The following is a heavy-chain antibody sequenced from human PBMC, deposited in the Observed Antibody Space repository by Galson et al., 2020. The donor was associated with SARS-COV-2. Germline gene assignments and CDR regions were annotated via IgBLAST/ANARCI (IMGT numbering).Heavy chain of an antibody. J-gene: IGHJ3*02. V-gene: IGHV3-48*03. CDR2: ISDSGTNI. CDR1: GFTFSNFE. CDR3: ASPYLAAASFFGAFDI. D-gene: IGHD2-15*01. Sequence: SLKISCAGSGFTFSNFEMNWVRQAPGKGLEWIAYISDSGTNIYYADSVKGRFTISRDNAMNSLYLQMTSLRADDTAVYYCASPYLAAASFFGAFDIWGLGTMVTVSS.